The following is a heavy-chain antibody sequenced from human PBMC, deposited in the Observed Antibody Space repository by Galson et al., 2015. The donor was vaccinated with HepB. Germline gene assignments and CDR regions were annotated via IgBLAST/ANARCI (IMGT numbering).Heavy chain of an antibody. Sequence: LRLSCAASGFTFSYYAMSWVRQAPGKGLEWISAITPSGDNTYSADSMKGRFTISRDNSRNTLFLQMNNLRADDTAIYFCAKVFPEKTDGWYRQALYYFDSWGQGTRATVSS. D-gene: IGHD6-19*01. J-gene: IGHJ4*02. CDR3: AKVFPEKTDGWYRQALYYFDS. CDR2: ITPSGDNT. CDR1: GFTFSYYA. V-gene: IGHV3-23*01.